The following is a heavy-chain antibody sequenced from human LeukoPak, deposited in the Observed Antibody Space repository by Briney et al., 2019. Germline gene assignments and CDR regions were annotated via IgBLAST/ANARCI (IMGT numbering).Heavy chain of an antibody. J-gene: IGHJ4*02. D-gene: IGHD5-18*01. CDR2: IRSKTHGATT. Sequence: GGSPRLSCTTSGFTFGDFVMSWFRQAPGKGLGWVGFIRSKTHGATTEYAASVKGRFTISRDDSKSSVYLQMNSLKSEDTAAYYCTRGAMAPDYWGQGTLVTVSS. V-gene: IGHV3-49*03. CDR1: GFTFGDFV. CDR3: TRGAMAPDY.